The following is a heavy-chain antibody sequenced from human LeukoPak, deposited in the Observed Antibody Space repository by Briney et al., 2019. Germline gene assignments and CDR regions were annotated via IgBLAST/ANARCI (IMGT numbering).Heavy chain of an antibody. CDR2: ISYDGSNK. Sequence: GRSLRLSCAASGFSFSSYAMHWVRQAPGKGLEWVALISYDGSNKYYADSVKGRLTISRDNSKNTLYLQMNSLRAGDTAVYYCARELVVVTTISGHYWGQGTLVTVSS. V-gene: IGHV3-30-3*01. J-gene: IGHJ4*02. CDR1: GFSFSSYA. CDR3: ARELVVVTTISGHY. D-gene: IGHD2-21*02.